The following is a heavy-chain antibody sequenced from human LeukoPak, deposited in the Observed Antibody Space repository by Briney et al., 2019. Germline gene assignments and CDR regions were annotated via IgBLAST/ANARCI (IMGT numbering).Heavy chain of an antibody. D-gene: IGHD6-19*01. CDR1: GGSISSYY. Sequence: SETLSLTCTVSGGSISSYYWSWIRQTPGKGVEWIGYIYYSGSINYSPSLKSRVTISVDTSKNQISLKLSSVTAADTAVYYCARCSGWYRIDYWGQGTLVTVSS. J-gene: IGHJ4*02. V-gene: IGHV4-59*01. CDR2: IYYSGSI. CDR3: ARCSGWYRIDY.